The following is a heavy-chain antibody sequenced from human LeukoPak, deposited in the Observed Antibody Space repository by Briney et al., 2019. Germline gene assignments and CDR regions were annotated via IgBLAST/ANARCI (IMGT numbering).Heavy chain of an antibody. CDR3: ASDSSGYHWFDF. D-gene: IGHD3-22*01. CDR1: GRSITSHH. Sequence: PSETLSLTCTVSGRSITSHHWSWMREPRGKGLEWIGNVYYSGTTIYNPSLKSRVTISVDTAKNQFSLRLSSVTAADAAVYYRASDSSGYHWFDFCGQGTLVTVSS. CDR2: VYYSGTT. V-gene: IGHV4-59*11. J-gene: IGHJ4*02.